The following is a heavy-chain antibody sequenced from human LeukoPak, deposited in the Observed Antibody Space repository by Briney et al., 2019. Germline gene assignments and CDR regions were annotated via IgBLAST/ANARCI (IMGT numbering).Heavy chain of an antibody. J-gene: IGHJ4*02. CDR3: ARGPNYPSPSPFDY. D-gene: IGHD5-24*01. V-gene: IGHV4-59*08. CDR2: IYYSGST. CDR1: GGSISSYY. Sequence: SETLSLACTVSGGSISSYYWSWIRQPPGKGLEWIGYIYYSGSTDYNPSLKSRVTISGDTSKNQFSLKLSSLTAADTAMYYCARGPNYPSPSPFDYWGQGTLVTVSS.